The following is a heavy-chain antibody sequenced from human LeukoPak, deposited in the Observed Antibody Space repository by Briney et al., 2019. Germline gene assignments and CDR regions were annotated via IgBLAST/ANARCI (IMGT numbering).Heavy chain of an antibody. V-gene: IGHV4-34*01. CDR2: MYHSGST. CDR3: ATNSFQYNWFDP. Sequence: SETLSLTCAVYSGSFSNYYWSWIRQPPGKGLEWIGTMYHSGSTYYNPSLKSRVSISVDTSKNQFSLKLSSVTAADTAVYYCATNSFQYNWFDPWGQGTLVTVSS. J-gene: IGHJ5*02. D-gene: IGHD5-24*01. CDR1: SGSFSNYY.